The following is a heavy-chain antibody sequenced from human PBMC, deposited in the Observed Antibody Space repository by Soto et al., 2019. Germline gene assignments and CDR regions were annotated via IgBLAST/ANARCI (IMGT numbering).Heavy chain of an antibody. CDR2: IIPILGIA. V-gene: IGHV1-69*02. D-gene: IGHD2-2*02. CDR3: AREGTRDCSSTSCYMDLDY. J-gene: IGHJ4*02. CDR1: GGTFSSYS. Sequence: QVQLVQSGAEVKKPGSSVKVSCKASGGTFSSYSISWVRQAPGQGLEWMGRIIPILGIANYAQKFQRRVTIPADKSTSTAYMELSSLRSEDTAVYYCAREGTRDCSSTSCYMDLDYWGQGTLVTVSS.